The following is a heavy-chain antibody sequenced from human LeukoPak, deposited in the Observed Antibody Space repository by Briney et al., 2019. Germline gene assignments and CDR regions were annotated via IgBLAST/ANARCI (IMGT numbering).Heavy chain of an antibody. CDR1: GFTFGDYA. D-gene: IGHD3-10*01. CDR3: TRGRWFGELLSGY. Sequence: GGSLRLSCTASGFTFGDYAMSWVRQAPGKGLEWVGFIRSKAYGGTTEYAASVKGRFTISRDDSKSIAYLQMNSLKTEDTAVYYCTRGRWFGELLSGYWGQGTLVTVSS. CDR2: IRSKAYGGTT. J-gene: IGHJ4*02. V-gene: IGHV3-49*04.